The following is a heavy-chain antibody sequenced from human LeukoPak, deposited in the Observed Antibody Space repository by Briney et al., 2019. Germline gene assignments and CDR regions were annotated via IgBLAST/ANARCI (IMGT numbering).Heavy chain of an antibody. CDR3: ASSSQGGTHDY. CDR2: INHSGST. Sequence: PSETLSLTCAVYGGSFSGYYWSWIRQPPGKGLEWIGEINHSGSTNYNPSLKSRVTISVDTSKNQFSLKLSSVTAADTAVYYCASSSQGGTHDYWGQGTLVTVSS. D-gene: IGHD6-13*01. V-gene: IGHV4-34*01. J-gene: IGHJ4*02. CDR1: GGSFSGYY.